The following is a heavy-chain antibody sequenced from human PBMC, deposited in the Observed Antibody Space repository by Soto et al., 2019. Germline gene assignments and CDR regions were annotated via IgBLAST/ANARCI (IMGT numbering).Heavy chain of an antibody. J-gene: IGHJ3*02. V-gene: IGHV1-18*01. Sequence: QVQLVQSGAEVKKPGASVKVSCQASGYTFTSFGISWVRQAPGQGLEWMGWISAYNGNTNYAKNLQGRVTMTTDTSTSTAYLELRRLRAGDTAVYSCARDPRGWTDAFDIWGQGTMVTVSA. CDR2: ISAYNGNT. CDR1: GYTFTSFG. CDR3: ARDPRGWTDAFDI. D-gene: IGHD3-22*01.